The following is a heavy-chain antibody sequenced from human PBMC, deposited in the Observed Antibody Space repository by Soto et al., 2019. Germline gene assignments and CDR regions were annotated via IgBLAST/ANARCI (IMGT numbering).Heavy chain of an antibody. Sequence: QVQLVESGGGLVKLGGSLRLSCEASGFTCSDYYMSWIRQAPGKGLEWISYISTSGTTIYYADSVKGRFTISRDNVKNSLYLQMNSLRAEDTAVYYCARESVTFDAFDIWGQGTMVTVSS. CDR2: ISTSGTTI. CDR3: ARESVTFDAFDI. J-gene: IGHJ3*02. V-gene: IGHV3-11*01. CDR1: GFTCSDYY. D-gene: IGHD4-17*01.